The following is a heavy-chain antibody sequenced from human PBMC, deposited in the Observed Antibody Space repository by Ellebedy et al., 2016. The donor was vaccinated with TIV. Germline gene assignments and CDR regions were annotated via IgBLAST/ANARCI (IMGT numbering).Heavy chain of an antibody. V-gene: IGHV1-8*02. D-gene: IGHD3-22*01. CDR2: INPSGGST. J-gene: IGHJ3*02. Sequence: ASVKVSXXASGYTFTSYGISWVRQAPGQGLEWMGIINPSGGSTSYAQKFQGRVTMTRNTSISTAYMELSSLRSEDTAVYYCARGPDYYDSSGYKIDIWGQGTMVTVSS. CDR1: GYTFTSYG. CDR3: ARGPDYYDSSGYKIDI.